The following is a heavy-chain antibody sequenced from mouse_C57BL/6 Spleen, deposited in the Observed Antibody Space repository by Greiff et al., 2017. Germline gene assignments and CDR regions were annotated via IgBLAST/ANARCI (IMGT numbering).Heavy chain of an antibody. CDR2: INPSNGGT. D-gene: IGHD2-4*01. CDR1: GYTFTSYW. J-gene: IGHJ2*01. V-gene: IGHV1-53*01. CDR3: ARGTYYDYDQGAFFDY. Sequence: QVQLQQPGTELVKPGASVKLSCKASGYTFTSYWMHWVKQRPGQGLEWIGNINPSNGGTNYNEKFKSKATLTVDKSSSTAYMQLSSLTSEDSAVYYCARGTYYDYDQGAFFDYWGQGTTLTVSS.